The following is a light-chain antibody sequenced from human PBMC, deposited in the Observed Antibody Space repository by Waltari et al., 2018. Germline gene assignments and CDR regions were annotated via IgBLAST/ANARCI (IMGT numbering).Light chain of an antibody. Sequence: QSVLTQPPSVSGAPGQRVTISCSGANSNIGAFQVHWSQKSPGAAPNLLNYGSTNRPAGVPDLFSGSKSDTSASLVITGLQVEDEGDFYCQSYDNMVHGCVFGTGTKVIV. V-gene: IGLV1-40*02. J-gene: IGLJ1*01. CDR2: GST. CDR3: QSYDNMVHGCV. CDR1: NSNIGAFQ.